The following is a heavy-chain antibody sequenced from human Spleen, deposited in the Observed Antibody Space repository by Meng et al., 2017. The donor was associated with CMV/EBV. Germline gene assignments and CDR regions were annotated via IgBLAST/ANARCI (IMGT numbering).Heavy chain of an antibody. CDR3: ARDEGDGDYVDFDYYYGMDV. J-gene: IGHJ6*02. CDR2: IIPILGIA. V-gene: IGHV1-69*04. CDR1: SYT. D-gene: IGHD4-17*01. Sequence: SYTISWVRQAPGQGLEWMGRIIPILGIANYAQKFQGRVTITADKSTSTAYMELSSLRSEDTAVYYCARDEGDGDYVDFDYYYGMDVWGQGTTVTVSS.